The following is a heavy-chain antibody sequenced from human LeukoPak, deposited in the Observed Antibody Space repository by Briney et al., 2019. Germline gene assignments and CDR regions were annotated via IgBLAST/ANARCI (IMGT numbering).Heavy chain of an antibody. V-gene: IGHV3-73*01. CDR2: IRSKANSYAT. D-gene: IGHD3-10*01. CDR3: TRLSVLFGDFDY. J-gene: IGHJ4*02. CDR1: GFTFSVSA. Sequence: GGSLRLSCAASGFTFSVSAMHWARQASGKGREWVGRIRSKANSYATAYAASVKGRCTISRDDSKNTAYLQMNSLKTEDTAVYYCTRLSVLFGDFDYWGQGTLVTVSS.